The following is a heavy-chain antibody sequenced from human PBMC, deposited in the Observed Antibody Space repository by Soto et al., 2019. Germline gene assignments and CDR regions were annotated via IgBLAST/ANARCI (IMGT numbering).Heavy chain of an antibody. J-gene: IGHJ6*02. CDR1: GYTFTNNG. D-gene: IGHD3-3*01. V-gene: IGHV1-3*05. CDR2: INTGKGNT. CDR3: AREGVPPLRFLDPPTPRESYYYYGMDV. Sequence: QVQLVQSGAEEKKPGASVRLSCKASGYTFTNNGVHWVRQAPGQSLEWMGWINTGKGNTKYSQKFQGRVTISRDTFATTAYMELSSLRSEETAVYYCAREGVPPLRFLDPPTPRESYYYYGMDVWGQGTSVTVSS.